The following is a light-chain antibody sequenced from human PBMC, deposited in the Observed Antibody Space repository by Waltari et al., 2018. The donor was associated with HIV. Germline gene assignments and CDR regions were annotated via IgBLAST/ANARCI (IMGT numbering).Light chain of an antibody. CDR3: STWDNSLSHGV. CDR1: ISNLGGNF. J-gene: IGLJ3*02. Sequence: QSVVTQPPSASGTPGQNISISCSGDISNLGGNFVSWYQQRPGTAPRLLIYRNDQRPSGVPDRFSCSKSATSASLAISGLRSEDEGDYHCSTWDNSLSHGVFGGGTKVTVL. V-gene: IGLV1-47*01. CDR2: RND.